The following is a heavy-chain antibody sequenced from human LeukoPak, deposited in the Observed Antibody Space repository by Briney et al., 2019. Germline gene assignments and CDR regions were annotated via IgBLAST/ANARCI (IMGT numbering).Heavy chain of an antibody. CDR3: AKFQQLPATFDY. CDR2: ISGSGGST. V-gene: IGHV3-23*01. Sequence: GGSLRLSCAASGLTFTSYAMSWVRQAPGKGLDWVSAISGSGGSTYYADSVKGRFTISRDNSKNTLYLQMNSLRAEDTAVYYCAKFQQLPATFDYWGQGTLVTVSS. D-gene: IGHD6-13*01. CDR1: GLTFTSYA. J-gene: IGHJ4*02.